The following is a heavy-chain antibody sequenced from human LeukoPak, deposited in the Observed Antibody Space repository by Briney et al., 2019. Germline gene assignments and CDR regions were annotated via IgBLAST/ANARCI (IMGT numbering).Heavy chain of an antibody. D-gene: IGHD6-13*01. CDR3: ARGVRQLVYFAY. Sequence: GGSLRLSCAASGFIVSSNYMSWVRQAPGKGLEWVSVIYSGGSTYYADSVKGRFTISRDKSKNTLYLQMNSLRAEDTAVYYCARGVRQLVYFAYWGQGTLVTVSS. J-gene: IGHJ4*02. CDR2: IYSGGST. CDR1: GFIVSSNY. V-gene: IGHV3-53*01.